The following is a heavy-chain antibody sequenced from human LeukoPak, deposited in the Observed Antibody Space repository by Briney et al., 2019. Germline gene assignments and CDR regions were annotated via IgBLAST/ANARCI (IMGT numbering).Heavy chain of an antibody. CDR2: ISAYNGNT. V-gene: IGHV1-18*01. CDR3: AITRGRYSSGWDLFY. CDR1: GYTFTSYG. Sequence: ASVKVSCKASGYTFTSYGISWVRQAPGQGLEWMGWISAYNGNTNYAQKLQGRVTMTTDTSTSTAYMELRSLRSDDTAVYYCAITRGRYSSGWDLFYWGQGTLVTVSS. J-gene: IGHJ4*02. D-gene: IGHD6-19*01.